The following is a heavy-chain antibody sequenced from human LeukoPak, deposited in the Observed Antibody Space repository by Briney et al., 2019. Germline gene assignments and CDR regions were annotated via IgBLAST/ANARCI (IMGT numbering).Heavy chain of an antibody. V-gene: IGHV3-30*02. Sequence: GGSLRLSCAVSGFTFSNYGMHWVRQAPGKGREWVAFIRYDGSNKFYPDSVKGRFTISRDNSKNTLYLQMNSLRAEDTAVYYCAKDSRARQFGEFLSRAPQYNWFDPWGQETLVTVSS. CDR3: AKDSRARQFGEFLSRAPQYNWFDP. CDR2: IRYDGSNK. CDR1: GFTFSNYG. J-gene: IGHJ5*02. D-gene: IGHD3-10*01.